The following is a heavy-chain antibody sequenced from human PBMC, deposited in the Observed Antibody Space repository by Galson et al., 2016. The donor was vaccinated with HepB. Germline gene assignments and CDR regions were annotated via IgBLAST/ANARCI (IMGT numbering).Heavy chain of an antibody. CDR3: ARDKVTFGSGDGMDV. Sequence: CKASGYTFNAHYINWVRQAPGQGLEWMGLINPNGGSTNYARKFQGRVIMTRDTSPSTVSMELISLRSEDTAIYFCARDKVTFGSGDGMDVWGQGTAVTVS. D-gene: IGHD3-10*01. CDR1: GYTFNAHY. J-gene: IGHJ6*02. CDR2: INPNGGST. V-gene: IGHV1-46*02.